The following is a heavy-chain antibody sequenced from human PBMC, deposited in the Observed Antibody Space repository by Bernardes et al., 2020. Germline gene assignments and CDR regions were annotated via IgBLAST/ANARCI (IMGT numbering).Heavy chain of an antibody. Sequence: GGSLRLSCAASGFTVSSTYMSWVRQAPGKGLEWVSVIYSGGSTYYADSVKGRFTISRDNSKNTLYLQMNSLRAEDTAVYYCARGGDYGDYGYYGMDVWGQGTTVTVSS. D-gene: IGHD4-17*01. CDR2: IYSGGST. CDR3: ARGGDYGDYGYYGMDV. J-gene: IGHJ6*02. V-gene: IGHV3-53*01. CDR1: GFTVSSTY.